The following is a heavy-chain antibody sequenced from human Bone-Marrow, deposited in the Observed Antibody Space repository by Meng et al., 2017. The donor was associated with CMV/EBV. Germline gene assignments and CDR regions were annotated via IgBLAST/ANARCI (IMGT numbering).Heavy chain of an antibody. J-gene: IGHJ4*02. CDR1: GGSFSGYY. CDR2: INHSGST. Sequence: QVQLQQWGAGLLKPSETLSLTCAVYGGSFSGYYWSWIRQPPGKGLEWIGEINHSGSTNYNPSLKSRVTISVDTSKNQFSLKLSSVTAADTAVYYCVRGYCSSTSCLIDYWGQGTLVTVSS. V-gene: IGHV4-34*01. D-gene: IGHD2-2*01. CDR3: VRGYCSSTSCLIDY.